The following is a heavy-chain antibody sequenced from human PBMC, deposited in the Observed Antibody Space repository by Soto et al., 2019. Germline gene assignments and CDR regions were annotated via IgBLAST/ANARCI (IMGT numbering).Heavy chain of an antibody. CDR1: GFTFSSYW. V-gene: IGHV3-7*01. J-gene: IGHJ4*02. Sequence: PGGSLRLSCAASGFTFSSYWMSWVRQAPGRGLEWVGNIKEDGSEKYYVDSVNGRFTVSRDNAKNSLYLQMNSLRAEDTAVYYCAKEWSDARTREKCGLVDYWGQGALVTVSS. D-gene: IGHD2-8*01. CDR3: AKEWSDARTREKCGLVDY. CDR2: IKEDGSEK.